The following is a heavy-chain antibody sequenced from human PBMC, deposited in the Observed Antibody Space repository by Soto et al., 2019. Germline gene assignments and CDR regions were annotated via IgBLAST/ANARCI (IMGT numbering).Heavy chain of an antibody. CDR1: GFTFSGYA. V-gene: IGHV3-23*01. D-gene: IGHD3-10*01. CDR2: ISGSGGST. Sequence: GGSLRLSCAASGFTFSGYAMSWVRQAPGKGLEWVSAISGSGGSTYDADSVKGRFTISRDNSKNTLYMHRNSLRAEDTAVSYGAKGVWAAVRGPWGDVWGQGTPVTVSS. J-gene: IGHJ6*02. CDR3: AKGVWAAVRGPWGDV.